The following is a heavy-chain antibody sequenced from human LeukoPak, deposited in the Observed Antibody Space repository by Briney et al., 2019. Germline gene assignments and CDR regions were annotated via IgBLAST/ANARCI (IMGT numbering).Heavy chain of an antibody. J-gene: IGHJ4*02. CDR1: GFTFSSYW. CDR3: ARIKAVYYHDSSGYYIDY. V-gene: IGHV3-7*01. CDR2: IKQDANEE. Sequence: GGSLRLSCAVSGFTFSSYWMSWVRQAPGKGLEWVANIKQDANEEYYVDSVKGRFTISRDNTRDSLYLQMNSLGAEDTAVYYCARIKAVYYHDSSGYYIDYWGQGTLVTVSS. D-gene: IGHD3-22*01.